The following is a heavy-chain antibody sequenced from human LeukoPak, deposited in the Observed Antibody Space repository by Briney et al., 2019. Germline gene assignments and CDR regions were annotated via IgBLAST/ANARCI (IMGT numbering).Heavy chain of an antibody. D-gene: IGHD3-3*01. V-gene: IGHV1-69*13. CDR1: GGTFSSYA. CDR2: IIPIFGTA. CDR3: ARGDFWSGVTDY. J-gene: IGHJ4*02. Sequence: ASVKVSCKASGGTFSSYAISWVRQAAGQGLEWMGGIIPIFGTANYAQKFQGRVTITADESTSTAYMELSSLRSEDTAVYYCARGDFWSGVTDYWGQGTLVTVSS.